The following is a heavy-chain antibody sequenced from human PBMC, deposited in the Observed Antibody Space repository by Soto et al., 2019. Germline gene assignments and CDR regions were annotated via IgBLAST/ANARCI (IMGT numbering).Heavy chain of an antibody. V-gene: IGHV3-30*18. D-gene: IGHD6-19*01. CDR1: GFTFSSYG. J-gene: IGHJ3*02. CDR3: AKDSLGYSSGWPPGFDAFDI. CDR2: ISYDGSNK. Sequence: GGSLRLSCAASGFTFSSYGMHWVRQAPGKGLEWVAVISYDGSNKYYADSVKGRFTISRDNSKNTLYLQMNSLRAEDTAVYYCAKDSLGYSSGWPPGFDAFDIWGQGTMVTVSS.